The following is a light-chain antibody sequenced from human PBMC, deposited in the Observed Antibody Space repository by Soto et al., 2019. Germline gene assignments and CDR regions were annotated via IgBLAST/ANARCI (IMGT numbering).Light chain of an antibody. CDR3: SSFAGNDNLV. CDR2: EVS. CDR1: SSDVGGYNY. Sequence: QSALTQPPSASGYPGQTVTISCTGTSSDVGGYNYVSWYQQHPGKAPKLMISEVSNRPSGVPDRFSGSKSGNTASLTVSGLQAEDEADYYCSSFAGNDNLVFGGGTKLTVL. J-gene: IGLJ2*01. V-gene: IGLV2-8*01.